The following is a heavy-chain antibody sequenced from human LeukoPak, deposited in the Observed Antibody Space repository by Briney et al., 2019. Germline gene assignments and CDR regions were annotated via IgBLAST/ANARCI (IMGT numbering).Heavy chain of an antibody. Sequence: SETLSLTCAVSGGSISSYYWSWIRQPAGNGLEWIGRIYTSGSTNYNPSLKSRVTMSVDTSKNQFSLKLSSVTAADTAVYYCARGSVATIPNYFDYWGQGTLVTVSS. V-gene: IGHV4-4*07. J-gene: IGHJ4*02. CDR2: IYTSGST. D-gene: IGHD5-12*01. CDR3: ARGSVATIPNYFDY. CDR1: GGSISSYY.